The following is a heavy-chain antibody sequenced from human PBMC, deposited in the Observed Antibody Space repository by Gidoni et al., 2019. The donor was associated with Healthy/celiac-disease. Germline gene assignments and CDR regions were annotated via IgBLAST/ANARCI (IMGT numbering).Heavy chain of an antibody. CDR3: ASPLCSSTSCLDY. CDR2: ISGSGGST. J-gene: IGHJ4*02. Sequence: EVPLLASGGGLVQPGGSLRLSCAASGLTFSSYAMSWVRPAPGEGLEWVSAISGSGGSTYYADSVKGRFTISRDNSKNTLYLQMNSLRAEDTAVYYCASPLCSSTSCLDYWGQGTLVTVSS. D-gene: IGHD2-2*01. CDR1: GLTFSSYA. V-gene: IGHV3-23*01.